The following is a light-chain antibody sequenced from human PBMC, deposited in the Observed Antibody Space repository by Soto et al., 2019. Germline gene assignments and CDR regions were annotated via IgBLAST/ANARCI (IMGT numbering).Light chain of an antibody. CDR2: DVS. CDR3: CSYAGIFVV. J-gene: IGLJ2*01. CDR1: SSDVGGYKY. Sequence: QSVLTQPRSVSGSPGQSVTISCTGTSSDVGGYKYVSWYQQHPGKAPKLMIYDVSKRPSGVPDRFSGSKSGNTASLTISGLQAEDEDDYYCCSYAGIFVVFGGGTKLTVL. V-gene: IGLV2-11*01.